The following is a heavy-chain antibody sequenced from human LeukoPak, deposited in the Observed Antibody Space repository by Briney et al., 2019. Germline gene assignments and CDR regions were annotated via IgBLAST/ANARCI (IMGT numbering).Heavy chain of an antibody. D-gene: IGHD3-10*01. CDR3: ARGSVGESEISDY. CDR2: INPSGGST. V-gene: IGHV1-46*01. J-gene: IGHJ4*02. Sequence: ASVKVSCKASGYTFTGYYMHWVRQAPGQGLEWMGIINPSGGSTSYAQKFQGRVTMTRDTSTSTIYMELNSLRSDDTAVYYCARGSVGESEISDYWGQGTLVTVSS. CDR1: GYTFTGYY.